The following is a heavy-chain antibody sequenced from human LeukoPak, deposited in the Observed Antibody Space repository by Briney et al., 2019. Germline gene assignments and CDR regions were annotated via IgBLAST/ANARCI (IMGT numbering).Heavy chain of an antibody. CDR1: GYTFTSYG. J-gene: IGHJ5*02. CDR2: ISAYNGNT. CDR3: ARVPLEATMVRGVIPNWFDP. V-gene: IGHV1-18*04. D-gene: IGHD3-10*01. Sequence: ASVKVSCKASGYTFTSYGISWVRQAPGQGLEWMGWISAYNGNTNYAQKLQGRVTMTTDTSTSTAYMELRSLRSDDTAVYCCARVPLEATMVRGVIPNWFDPWGQGTLVTVSS.